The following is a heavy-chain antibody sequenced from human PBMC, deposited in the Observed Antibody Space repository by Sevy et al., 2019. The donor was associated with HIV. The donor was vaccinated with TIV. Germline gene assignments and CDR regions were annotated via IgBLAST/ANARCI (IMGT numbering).Heavy chain of an antibody. J-gene: IGHJ6*02. D-gene: IGHD4-4*01. V-gene: IGHV3-33*01. Sequence: GGSLRLSCAASGFIFSNHGMHWVRQAPGKGLEWVARIWYDGSDTYYGESVKGRFTISRDNSKNTVDLQMNSLRVEDTAVYYCARDVDSNYDGIVAWGQGTTVTLSS. CDR2: IWYDGSDT. CDR1: GFIFSNHG. CDR3: ARDVDSNYDGIVA.